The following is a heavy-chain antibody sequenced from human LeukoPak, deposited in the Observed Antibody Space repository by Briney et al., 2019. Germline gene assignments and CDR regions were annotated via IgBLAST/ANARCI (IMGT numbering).Heavy chain of an antibody. CDR1: GGSISSYY. J-gene: IGHJ5*02. D-gene: IGHD6-19*01. V-gene: IGHV4-59*01. CDR3: ASEGIAVASRCFDP. CDR2: IYYSGST. Sequence: PSETLSLTCTVSGGSISSYYWSWIRQPPGKGLEWIGYIYYSGSTNYNPSLKSRVTISVDTSKNQFSLKLSSVTAADTAVYYCASEGIAVASRCFDPWGQGTLVTVSS.